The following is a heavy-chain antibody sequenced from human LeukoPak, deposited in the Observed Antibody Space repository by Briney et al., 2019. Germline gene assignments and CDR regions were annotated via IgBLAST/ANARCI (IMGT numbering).Heavy chain of an antibody. CDR1: GFTFSSYA. Sequence: GGSLRLSCAASGFTFSSYAMNWVRQAPGKGLEWVSSIFPSGGEIHYADSVRGRFTISRDNSKSILSLQMNSLRAEDTAIYYCATYRQVLLPFESWGQGTLVTVSS. CDR3: ATYRQVLLPFES. V-gene: IGHV3-23*01. D-gene: IGHD5-18*01. CDR2: IFPSGGEI. J-gene: IGHJ4*02.